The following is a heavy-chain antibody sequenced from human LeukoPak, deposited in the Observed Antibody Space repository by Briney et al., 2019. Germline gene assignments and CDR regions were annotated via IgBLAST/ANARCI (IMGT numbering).Heavy chain of an antibody. CDR3: ARDRKGGYDY. D-gene: IGHD5-12*01. Sequence: SETLSLTCTVSGGSISSYYWSWIRQPPGKGLEWIGFIYYSGSTNYNPSLKSRVTISVDTPKNQFSLRLSSVTAADTAVYYCARDRKGGYDYWGQGTLVTVSS. CDR1: GGSISSYY. CDR2: IYYSGST. J-gene: IGHJ4*02. V-gene: IGHV4-59*12.